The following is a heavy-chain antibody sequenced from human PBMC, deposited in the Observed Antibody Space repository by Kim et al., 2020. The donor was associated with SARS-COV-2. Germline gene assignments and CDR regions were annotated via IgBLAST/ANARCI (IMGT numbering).Heavy chain of an antibody. D-gene: IGHD5-18*01. CDR1: GFTFSSYE. CDR3: ARDSTWIQLADYYGMDV. Sequence: GGSLRLSCAASGFTFSSYEMNWVRQAPGKGLEWVSYISSSGSTIYYADSVKGRFTISRDNAKNSLYLQMNSLRAEDTAVYYCARDSTWIQLADYYGMDVWGQGTTVTVSS. CDR2: ISSSGSTI. J-gene: IGHJ6*02. V-gene: IGHV3-48*03.